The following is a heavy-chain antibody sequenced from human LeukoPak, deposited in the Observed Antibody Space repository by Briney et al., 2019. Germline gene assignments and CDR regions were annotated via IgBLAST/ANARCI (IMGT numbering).Heavy chain of an antibody. Sequence: SETLSLTCAVYGGSFSGYYWSWIRQPPGKGLEWIGEINHSGSTNYNPSLKSRVTISVDTSKNQFSLKLSSVTAADTAVYYCARGYYVYVWGSYRSRVDPWGQGTLVTVSS. J-gene: IGHJ5*02. V-gene: IGHV4-34*01. CDR1: GGSFSGYY. CDR3: ARGYYVYVWGSYRSRVDP. D-gene: IGHD3-16*02. CDR2: INHSGST.